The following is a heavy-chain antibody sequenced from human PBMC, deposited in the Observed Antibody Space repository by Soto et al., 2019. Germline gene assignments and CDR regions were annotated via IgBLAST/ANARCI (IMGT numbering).Heavy chain of an antibody. CDR3: ARRLYDTSGYRYFDF. CDR1: GYSFSSYW. Sequence: GESLKISGKASGYSFSSYWIGWVLQIPGKGLEWMGIIFPDDSETRYSPSFQGKVSISVDKSITTAYLQWSSLKASDTAMYYCARRLYDTSGYRYFDFWGQGTLVTVSS. J-gene: IGHJ4*02. D-gene: IGHD3-22*01. V-gene: IGHV5-51*01. CDR2: IFPDDSET.